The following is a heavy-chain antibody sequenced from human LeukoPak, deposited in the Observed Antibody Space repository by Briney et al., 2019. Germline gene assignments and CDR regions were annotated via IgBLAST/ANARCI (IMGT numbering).Heavy chain of an antibody. D-gene: IGHD6-13*01. CDR2: IYPADSDT. Sequence: GEPLKISCKGSGYIFSTNWIGWVRQLPGKGLEWMGIIYPADSDTRYSPSFQGQVTISADKSFNTAYLQWNSLKASDTAMYYCARPGYSSSLDYWGQGTLVSVSS. V-gene: IGHV5-51*01. CDR1: GYIFSTNW. CDR3: ARPGYSSSLDY. J-gene: IGHJ4*02.